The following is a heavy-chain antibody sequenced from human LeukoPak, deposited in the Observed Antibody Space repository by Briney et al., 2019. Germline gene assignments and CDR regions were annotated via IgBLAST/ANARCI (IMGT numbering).Heavy chain of an antibody. V-gene: IGHV4-59*12. CDR1: GGSISSYY. Sequence: SETLSLTCTVPGGSISSYYWSWIRQPPGKGLEWIGYIYYSGSTNYNPSLKGRVTISVDTSKNQFSLKLSSVTAADTAVYYCARDRRAYSYGRGNWFDPWGQGTLVTVSS. D-gene: IGHD5-12*01. CDR3: ARDRRAYSYGRGNWFDP. CDR2: IYYSGST. J-gene: IGHJ5*02.